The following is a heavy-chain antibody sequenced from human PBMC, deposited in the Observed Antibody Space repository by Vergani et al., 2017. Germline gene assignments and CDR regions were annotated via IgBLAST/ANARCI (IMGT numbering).Heavy chain of an antibody. V-gene: IGHV4-59*01. D-gene: IGHD6-13*01. Sequence: QVQLQESGPGLVKPSATLSLTCTVSGGSISSYYWSWIRQPPGKGLEWIGYIYYSGSTNYNPSLKSRVTISVDTSKNQFSLKLSSVTAADTAVYYCARMIAAAGTEYFDYWGQGTLVTVSS. CDR2: IYYSGST. CDR3: ARMIAAAGTEYFDY. CDR1: GGSISSYY. J-gene: IGHJ4*02.